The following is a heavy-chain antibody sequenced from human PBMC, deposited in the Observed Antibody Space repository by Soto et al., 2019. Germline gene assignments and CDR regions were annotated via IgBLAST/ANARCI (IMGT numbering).Heavy chain of an antibody. V-gene: IGHV3-23*01. CDR1: GFTFSSYA. CDR3: AKLPRPTVVTPVFDY. D-gene: IGHD2-21*02. Sequence: EVQLLESGGGLVQPGGSLRLSCAASGFTFSSYAMSWVRQAPGKGLEWVSAISGSGGSTYYADSVKGRFTISRDNSKNPLYLQMNSLRAEDTAVYYCAKLPRPTVVTPVFDYWGQGTLVTVSS. CDR2: ISGSGGST. J-gene: IGHJ4*02.